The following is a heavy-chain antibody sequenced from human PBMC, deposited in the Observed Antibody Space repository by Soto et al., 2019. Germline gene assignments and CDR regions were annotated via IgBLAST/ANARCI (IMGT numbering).Heavy chain of an antibody. CDR1: GDTFKNYA. V-gene: IGHV1-69*01. CDR2: IIPIFGKT. J-gene: IGHJ4*01. D-gene: IGHD2-15*01. CDR3: ATSGYNYGPFDY. Sequence: QVQLVQSGAEVRKPGSSVKVSSRASGDTFKNYAISWVRQAPGQGLEWMGGIIPIFGKTDYAQTFHGRVTINGDESTYTAHMELRGLRSDDTALYYCATSGYNYGPFDYWGRGLLVTVSS.